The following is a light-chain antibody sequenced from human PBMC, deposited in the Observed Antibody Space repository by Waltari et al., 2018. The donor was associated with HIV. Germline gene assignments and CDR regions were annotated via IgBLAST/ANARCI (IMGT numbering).Light chain of an antibody. CDR1: SSDVGFYNY. CDR2: EVS. J-gene: IGLJ1*01. CDR3: AAWGDSLTSFV. V-gene: IGLV2-14*01. Sequence: QSALTQPASVSGSPGQSITISCSGTSSDVGFYNYVSWYQQHPGKVPKLIIYEVSNRPSGVSDRFSGSKAGNMASLTISGLQAEDEADYYCAAWGDSLTSFVFGTGTKVTVL.